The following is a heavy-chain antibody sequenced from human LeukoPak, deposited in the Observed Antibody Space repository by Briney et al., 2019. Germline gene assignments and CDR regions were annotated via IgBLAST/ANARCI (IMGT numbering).Heavy chain of an antibody. CDR3: AREAPLGYDY. Sequence: ASVKVSCTASGGTFSSYAISWVRQAPGQGLEWMGGIIPIFGTANYAQKFQGRVTITADESTSTAYMELSSLRSEDTAVYYCAREAPLGYDYWGQGTLVTVSS. V-gene: IGHV1-69*13. D-gene: IGHD7-27*01. J-gene: IGHJ4*02. CDR1: GGTFSSYA. CDR2: IIPIFGTA.